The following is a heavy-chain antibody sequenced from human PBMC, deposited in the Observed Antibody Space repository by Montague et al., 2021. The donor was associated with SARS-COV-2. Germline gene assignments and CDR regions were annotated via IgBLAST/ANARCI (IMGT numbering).Heavy chain of an antibody. CDR1: DGSFSGYY. CDR3: ARWDPQTCTSIGLRGKSAGEY. D-gene: IGHD4-23*01. V-gene: IGHV4-34*01. Sequence: SETLSLTCAVYDGSFSGYYWTWIRQSPGKGLEWIAEINHSGTTNYNFNPLLRSRVTISVDTSKSQFLLKLSSVTAADTGVYYCARWDPQTCTSIGLRGKSAGEYWGQGTLVTVSS. J-gene: IGHJ4*02. CDR2: INHSGTT.